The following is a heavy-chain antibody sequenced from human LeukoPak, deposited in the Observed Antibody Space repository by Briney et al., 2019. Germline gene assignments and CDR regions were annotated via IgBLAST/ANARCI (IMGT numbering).Heavy chain of an antibody. J-gene: IGHJ4*02. Sequence: SETLSFTCTVSGGSISSSSYYWGWIRQPPGKGLEWIGSIYYSGSTYYNPSLKSRVTISVDTSKNQFSLKLSSVTAADTAAYYCARGLSVGRGVNKLYYFDYWGQGPLVTVSS. CDR1: GGSISSSSYY. CDR3: ARGLSVGRGVNKLYYFDY. CDR2: IYYSGST. D-gene: IGHD3-10*01. V-gene: IGHV4-39*07.